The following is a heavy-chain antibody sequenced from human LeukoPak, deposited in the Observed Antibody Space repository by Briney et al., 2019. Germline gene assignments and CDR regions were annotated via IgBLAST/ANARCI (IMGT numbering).Heavy chain of an antibody. J-gene: IGHJ4*02. Sequence: SETLSLTCTVSGGFISSSSYYWGWIRQPPGKGLEWIGSIYYSGSTYYNPSLKSRVTISVDTSKNQFSLKLSSVTAADTAVYYCARHVTKENFDYWGQGTLVTVSS. CDR2: IYYSGST. CDR1: GGFISSSSYY. CDR3: ARHVTKENFDY. D-gene: IGHD1-1*01. V-gene: IGHV4-39*01.